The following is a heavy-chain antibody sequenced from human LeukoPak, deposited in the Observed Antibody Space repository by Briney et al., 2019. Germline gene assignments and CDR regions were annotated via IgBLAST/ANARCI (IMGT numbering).Heavy chain of an antibody. J-gene: IGHJ5*02. V-gene: IGHV3-21*01. D-gene: IGHD2-2*01. Sequence: PGGSLRLSCAASGFTFSSYSMNWVRQAPGKGLEWVSSISSSSSYIYYADSVKGRFTISRDNAKNSLYLQMNSLRAEDTAVYYCARDSPGYCSSTSCYLMRWFDPWGQGTLVTVSS. CDR2: ISSSSSYI. CDR1: GFTFSSYS. CDR3: ARDSPGYCSSTSCYLMRWFDP.